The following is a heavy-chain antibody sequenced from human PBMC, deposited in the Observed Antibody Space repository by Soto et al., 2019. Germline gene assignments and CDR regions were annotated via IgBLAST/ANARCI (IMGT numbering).Heavy chain of an antibody. CDR3: ARGSGRGNGWGTYFYYGMDV. D-gene: IGHD6-19*01. J-gene: IGHJ6*02. CDR1: GGSFSGYH. V-gene: IGHV4-34*01. Sequence: QVQLQQWGAGLLKPSETLSLTCAVYGGSFSGYHWSWIRQLPGKGLEWIGEINHSGSTSYNPSLKSRVTISVDTSKNQFSLKVTSVTAADTAAYYCARGSGRGNGWGTYFYYGMDVWGQGTTVTVSS. CDR2: INHSGST.